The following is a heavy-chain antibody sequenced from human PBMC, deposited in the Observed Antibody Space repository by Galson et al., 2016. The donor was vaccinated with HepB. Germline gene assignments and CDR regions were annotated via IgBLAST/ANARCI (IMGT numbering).Heavy chain of an antibody. J-gene: IGHJ5*02. CDR1: GFSISPYH. CDR2: ISRDASRI. V-gene: IGHV3-48*03. CDR3: VREASGFDP. Sequence: RLSCAASGFSISPYHMNWVSQAPGKGLEWVSHISRDASRIRYADSAKGRFTISRDVATNSLYLQISSLRVEDTAVYYCVREASGFDPWGRGILVTVSS. D-gene: IGHD3-3*01.